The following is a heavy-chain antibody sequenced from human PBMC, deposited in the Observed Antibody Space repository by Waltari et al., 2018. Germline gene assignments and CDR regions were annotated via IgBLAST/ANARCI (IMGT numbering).Heavy chain of an antibody. D-gene: IGHD3-22*01. CDR1: GATFSSYA. CDR3: ASYYYDSSGYPFDY. J-gene: IGHJ4*02. Sequence: QVQLVQSGAEVKKPGSSVKVSCKASGATFSSYAISWVRQAPGQGLEWMGGIIPILGIANYAQKFQGRVTITADKSTSTAYMELSSLRSEDTAVYYCASYYYDSSGYPFDYWGQGTLVTVSS. V-gene: IGHV1-69*10. CDR2: IIPILGIA.